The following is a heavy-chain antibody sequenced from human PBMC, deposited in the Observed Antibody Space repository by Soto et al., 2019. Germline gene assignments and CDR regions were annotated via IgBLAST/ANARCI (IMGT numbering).Heavy chain of an antibody. CDR1: GFTFSSYW. V-gene: IGHV3-7*01. J-gene: IGHJ4*02. D-gene: IGHD3-9*01. Sequence: EVQLVESGGGLVQPGGSLRLSCAASGFTFSSYWMSWVRQAPGKGLEWVANIKQDGSENYYVDSVKGRFTISRDNAKNSLYLQMNSLRAEDTAVYYCARATVIYHILTGYTYYFDYWGQGTLVTVSS. CDR3: ARATVIYHILTGYTYYFDY. CDR2: IKQDGSEN.